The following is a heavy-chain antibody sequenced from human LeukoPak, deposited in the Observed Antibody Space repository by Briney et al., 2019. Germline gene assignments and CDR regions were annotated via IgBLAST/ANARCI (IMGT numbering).Heavy chain of an antibody. CDR2: FNPDSGGT. CDR1: GYTFTGYY. D-gene: IGHD6-6*01. V-gene: IGHV1-2*02. CDR3: AVESSSSLVLDY. J-gene: IGHJ4*02. Sequence: GASVKVSCKASGYTFTGYYMHWVRQAPGQGLEWMGWFNPDSGGTNYAQKFQGRVTMTRDTSISTAYMELSRLRSDDTAVYYCAVESSSSLVLDYWGQGTLVTVSS.